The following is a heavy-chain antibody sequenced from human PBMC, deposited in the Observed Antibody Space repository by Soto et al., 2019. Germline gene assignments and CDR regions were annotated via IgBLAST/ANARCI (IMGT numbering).Heavy chain of an antibody. D-gene: IGHD5-12*01. V-gene: IGHV1-18*01. CDR1: GYTFTSCG. CDR2: ISAYNGNT. CDR3: ARVQSGYDFAY. J-gene: IGHJ4*02. Sequence: QVQLVQSGAEVKKPGASVKVSCKASGYTFTSCGINWVRQAPGQGLEWMGWISAYNGNTHYAQKLQGRVTMTTDTSTSTADMELRSLRSDDTAVYYCARVQSGYDFAYWGQGTLVTVSS.